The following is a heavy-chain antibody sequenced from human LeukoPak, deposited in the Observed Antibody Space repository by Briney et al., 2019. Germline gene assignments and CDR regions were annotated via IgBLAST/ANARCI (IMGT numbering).Heavy chain of an antibody. CDR1: GFTFSSYA. D-gene: IGHD2-2*01. CDR2: ISGSGGST. CDR3: AKVRRHCSSTSCQPYYYYGMDV. Sequence: PGGSLRLSCAASGFTFSSYAMSWVRQAPGKGLEWVSAISGSGGSTYYADSVKGRFTISRDNSKNTLYLQMNSLRAEDTAVYYCAKVRRHCSSTSCQPYYYYGMDVWGQGTTVTVSS. J-gene: IGHJ6*02. V-gene: IGHV3-23*01.